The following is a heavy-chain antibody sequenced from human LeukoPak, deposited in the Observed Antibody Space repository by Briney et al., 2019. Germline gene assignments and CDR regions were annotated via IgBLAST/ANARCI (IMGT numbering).Heavy chain of an antibody. J-gene: IGHJ4*02. CDR2: ISASGGGT. D-gene: IGHD3-3*01. CDR3: AKDKRFLEWLPRSGFDH. Sequence: PGGSLRLSCAASGFTFSSYAMSWVRQAPGKGLEWVSAISASGGGTNYADSVKGRFTIFRDNSKNTLYLQMNSLRAEDTAVCYCAKDKRFLEWLPRSGFDHWGQGTLVTVSS. CDR1: GFTFSSYA. V-gene: IGHV3-23*01.